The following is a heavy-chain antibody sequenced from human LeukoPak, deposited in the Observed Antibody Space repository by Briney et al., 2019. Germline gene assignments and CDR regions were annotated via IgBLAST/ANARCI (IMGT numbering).Heavy chain of an antibody. Sequence: EASVKVSCKASGYTFTSYGISWVRQAPGQGLEWMGWISAYNGNTNYAQKFQGRVTMTEDTSTDTAYMELSSLRSEDTAVYYCATVHTYDSSGYGPLDPWGQGTLVTVSS. CDR3: ATVHTYDSSGYGPLDP. V-gene: IGHV1-18*01. CDR2: ISAYNGNT. CDR1: GYTFTSYG. D-gene: IGHD3-22*01. J-gene: IGHJ5*02.